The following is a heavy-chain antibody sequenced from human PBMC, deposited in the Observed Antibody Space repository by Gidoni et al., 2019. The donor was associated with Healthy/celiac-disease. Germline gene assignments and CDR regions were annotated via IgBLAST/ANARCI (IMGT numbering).Heavy chain of an antibody. D-gene: IGHD3-3*01. J-gene: IGHJ6*02. CDR2: ISSSGSTI. Sequence: EVKLVESGGGLVQPGGSLRLSCAASGFTFSSYEMNWVRQAPGKGLEWVSYISSSGSTIYYADSVKGRFTISRDNAKNSLYLQMNSLRAEDTAVYYCARAQGYDFWSGYEYGMDVWGQGTTVTVSS. CDR1: GFTFSSYE. CDR3: ARAQGYDFWSGYEYGMDV. V-gene: IGHV3-48*03.